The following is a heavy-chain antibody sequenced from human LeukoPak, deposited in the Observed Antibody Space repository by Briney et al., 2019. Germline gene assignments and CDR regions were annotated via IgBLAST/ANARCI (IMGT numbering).Heavy chain of an antibody. CDR2: IIPIFGTA. J-gene: IGHJ4*02. D-gene: IGHD2-2*02. V-gene: IGHV1-69*13. CDR1: GGTFSSYA. CDR3: ARVGCSSTSCYSKGNFFDY. Sequence: GASVKVSCKASGGTFSSYAISWVRQAPGQGLEWMGGIIPIFGTANYAQKFQGRVTITADESTSTAYMELSSLRSEDTAVYYCARVGCSSTSCYSKGNFFDYWGQGTLATVSS.